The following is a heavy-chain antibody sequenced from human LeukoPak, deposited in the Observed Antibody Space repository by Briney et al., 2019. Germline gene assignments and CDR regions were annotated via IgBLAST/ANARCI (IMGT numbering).Heavy chain of an antibody. J-gene: IGHJ3*02. CDR2: IYYSGST. CDR3: ATPILWFGRYAFDI. D-gene: IGHD3-10*01. V-gene: IGHV4-39*07. CDR1: GGSISSSSYY. Sequence: SETLSLTCTVSGGSISSSSYYWGWLRQPPGTGLEWLGSIYYSGSTYYNPSLKRRVTISVDTSKNQFSLKLSSVTAADTAVYYCATPILWFGRYAFDIWGQGTMVTVSS.